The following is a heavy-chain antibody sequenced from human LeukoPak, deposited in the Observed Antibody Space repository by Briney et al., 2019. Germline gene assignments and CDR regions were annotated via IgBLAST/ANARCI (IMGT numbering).Heavy chain of an antibody. Sequence: ASVKVSCKASGYTFTSYYMHWVRQAPGQGLEWMEIINPSGGSTSYAQKFQGRVTMTRDTSTSTVYMELSSLRSEDTAVYYCARGDYYDSSGYLQFDYWGQGTLVTVSS. V-gene: IGHV1-46*01. CDR3: ARGDYYDSSGYLQFDY. J-gene: IGHJ4*02. CDR1: GYTFTSYY. CDR2: INPSGGST. D-gene: IGHD3-22*01.